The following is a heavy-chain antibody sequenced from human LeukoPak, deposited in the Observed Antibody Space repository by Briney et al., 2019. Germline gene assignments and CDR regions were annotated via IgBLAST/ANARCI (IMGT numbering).Heavy chain of an antibody. V-gene: IGHV3-23*01. CDR2: ISGGGRDGT. Sequence: PGGSLRLSCAASGFTFLHYGMSWVRQAPGKGLEWVSAISGGGRDGTFYADSVKGRYTISRDNAKNSLYLDMNSLRVEDTATYYCTRDFDPWGQGTLVTVSS. CDR3: TRDFDP. CDR1: GFTFLHYG. J-gene: IGHJ5*02.